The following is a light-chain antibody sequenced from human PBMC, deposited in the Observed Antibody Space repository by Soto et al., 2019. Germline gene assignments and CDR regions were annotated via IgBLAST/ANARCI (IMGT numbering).Light chain of an antibody. Sequence: EIVLTQSPVTLSLSPGERATLSCRASQSVSTYLAWYQQKPGRAPRLLIYDASSRATGIPARFSGSGSGTDFTLTISSLEPEDFAVYYCQQRSNWTSTFGGGTKVDIK. CDR2: DAS. V-gene: IGKV3-11*01. CDR1: QSVSTY. CDR3: QQRSNWTST. J-gene: IGKJ4*01.